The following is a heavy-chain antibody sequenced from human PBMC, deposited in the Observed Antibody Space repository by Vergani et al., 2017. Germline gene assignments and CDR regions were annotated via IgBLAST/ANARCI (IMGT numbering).Heavy chain of an antibody. CDR1: GFTFSSYA. Sequence: EVQLLESGGGLVQPGGSLRLSCAASGFTFSSYAMSWVRQAPGKGLEWVSAISGSGGSTYYADSVKGRFTISRDNSKNTLYLQMNSLRAEDTAVYYCAKDPPTMILVVINNAFDIWGQGTMVTVSS. CDR3: AKDPPTMILVVINNAFDI. CDR2: ISGSGGST. V-gene: IGHV3-23*01. J-gene: IGHJ3*02. D-gene: IGHD3-22*01.